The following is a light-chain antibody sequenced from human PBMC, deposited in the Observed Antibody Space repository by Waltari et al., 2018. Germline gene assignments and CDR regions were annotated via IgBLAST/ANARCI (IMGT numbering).Light chain of an antibody. J-gene: IGLJ2*01. V-gene: IGLV1-36*01. CDR3: AAWDDSLNVVV. CDR2: YDD. CDR1: SSTIGNNA. Sequence: QSVLTQPPSVSEAPRQRVTISCSGSSSTIGNNAVHWYQQLPGKAPKLLIYYDDLLPSGVSDRFSGSKSGTSASLAISGLQSEDEADYYCAAWDDSLNVVVFGGGTKLTVL.